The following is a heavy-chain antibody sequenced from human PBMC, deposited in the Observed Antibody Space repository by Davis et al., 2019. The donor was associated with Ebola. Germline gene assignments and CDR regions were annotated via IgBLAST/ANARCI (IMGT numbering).Heavy chain of an antibody. V-gene: IGHV3-74*01. D-gene: IGHD4-17*01. CDR2: INSDGSST. CDR1: GFTFSSYW. CDR3: ASTTGFYYYYGMDV. J-gene: IGHJ6*02. Sequence: HTGGSLRLSCAASGFTFSSYWMHWVRQAPGKGLVWVSRINSDGSSTSYADSVKGRFTISRDNAKNTLYLQMNSLRAEDTAVYYCASTTGFYYYYGMDVWGQGTTVTVSS.